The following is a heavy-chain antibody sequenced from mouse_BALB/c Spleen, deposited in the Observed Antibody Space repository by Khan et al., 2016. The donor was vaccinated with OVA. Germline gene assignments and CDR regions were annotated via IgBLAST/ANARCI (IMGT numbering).Heavy chain of an antibody. CDR3: ARGNYYGSSSWFGY. CDR1: GYTFSSYW. V-gene: IGHV1-9*01. Sequence: QVQLKQSGAELMKPGASVKLSCKATGYTFSSYWIEWVKQRPGHGLEWIGEILPGSGRNNYNEKFKGKATFTADTSSNTACMQLSNLTSDDSAVYYCARGNYYGSSSWFGYWGQGTLVTVSA. CDR2: ILPGSGRN. D-gene: IGHD1-1*01. J-gene: IGHJ3*01.